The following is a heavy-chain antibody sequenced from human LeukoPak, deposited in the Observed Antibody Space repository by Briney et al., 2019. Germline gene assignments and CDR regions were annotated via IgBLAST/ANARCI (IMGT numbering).Heavy chain of an antibody. J-gene: IGHJ4*02. Sequence: LAGGSLRLSCVASGFTFSDHSMMWVRQAPGKGLEWVANIKRDGSEKNYVDSVRGRFTVSRDNRENSLYLHLNSLGVEDTAVYYCVRGSPIIRGLLIYWGQGTLVTVSS. CDR3: VRGSPIIRGLLIY. CDR1: GFTFSDHS. V-gene: IGHV3-7*01. D-gene: IGHD3-10*01. CDR2: IKRDGSEK.